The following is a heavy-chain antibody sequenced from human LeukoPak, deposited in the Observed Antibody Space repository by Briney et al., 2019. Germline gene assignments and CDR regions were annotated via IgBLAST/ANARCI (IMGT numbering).Heavy chain of an antibody. CDR1: GASITGHY. V-gene: IGHV4-59*11. CDR2: ISHIGST. J-gene: IGHJ3*02. D-gene: IGHD1-14*01. CDR3: ARDRISINALDM. Sequence: SETLSLTCTVSGASITGHYLTWIRQPPGNGLEWIGYISHIGSTNYNPSLKIRVTISVDTSKNQFSLKLTSVTAADTALYYCARDRISINALDMWGQGTMVTVSS.